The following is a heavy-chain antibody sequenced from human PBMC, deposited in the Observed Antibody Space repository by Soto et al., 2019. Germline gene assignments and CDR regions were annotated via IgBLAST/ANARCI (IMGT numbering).Heavy chain of an antibody. D-gene: IGHD6-13*01. J-gene: IGHJ6*03. Sequence: PSETLSLTCTVSGFCISGYYWSWILQPPGRGLEWIGEINQSGSTNYNPSLTSRVTISVDTSKNQFSLKLSSVTAADTAVYYCARDGAYSSSWYAWYMDVWGKGTTVNVSS. CDR2: INQSGST. CDR3: ARDGAYSSSWYAWYMDV. CDR1: GFCISGYY. V-gene: IGHV4-34*09.